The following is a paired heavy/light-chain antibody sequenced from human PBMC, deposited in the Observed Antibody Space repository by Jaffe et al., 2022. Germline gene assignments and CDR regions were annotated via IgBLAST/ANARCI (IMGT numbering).Heavy chain of an antibody. V-gene: IGHV3-30*02. CDR2: LRSDEIKK. J-gene: IGHJ4*02. D-gene: IGHD1-1*01. CDR1: GFTFSNYG. CDR3: AKASGHNFYGVDY. Sequence: VQLVESGGGVVQPGGSLRLSCRVSGFTFSNYGMHWVRQAPGKGLEWVTFLRSDEIKKYYADSVKGRFIISRDVSKNTLFLQMNSLRAEDTAVYYCAKASGHNFYGVDYWGQGTLVTVSS.
Light chain of an antibody. CDR2: NTN. Sequence: QTVVTQEPSFSVSPGGTVTLTCGLNSGSVSSNYYPSWYQQSPGQAPRTLIYNTNNRSSGVPDRFSGSILGNKAALTITGAQAHDESDYYCLLYLGGGVWVFGGGTKLTVL. CDR3: LLYLGGGVWV. V-gene: IGLV8-61*01. CDR1: SGSVSSNYY. J-gene: IGLJ3*02.